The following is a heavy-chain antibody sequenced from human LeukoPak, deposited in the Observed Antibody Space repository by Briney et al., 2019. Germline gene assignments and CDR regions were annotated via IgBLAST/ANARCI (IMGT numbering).Heavy chain of an antibody. Sequence: PSETLSLTCTVSGGSISNGSYFWDWIRQPPGKGLEWIGSIYYSGSTYYNPSLKSRVTISVDTSNNQFSLKLSSVTAADTAMYYCARSKGSYYYWGQGTLVTVSS. D-gene: IGHD3-10*01. CDR1: GGSISNGSYF. CDR2: IYYSGST. J-gene: IGHJ4*02. CDR3: ARSKGSYYY. V-gene: IGHV4-39*01.